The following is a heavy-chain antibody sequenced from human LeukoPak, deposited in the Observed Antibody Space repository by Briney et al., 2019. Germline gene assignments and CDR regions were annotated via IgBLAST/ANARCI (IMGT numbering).Heavy chain of an antibody. Sequence: GGSLRLSCAASGFTFSTYSMNWVRQAPGKGLEWVSSIISSSSYIYYANSVKGRFTISRDNAKNSLYLQMNSLRAEDTAVYYCARDPQYCSGGSCYSFDYWGQGTLVTVSS. CDR2: IISSSSYI. V-gene: IGHV3-21*01. CDR3: ARDPQYCSGGSCYSFDY. J-gene: IGHJ4*02. CDR1: GFTFSTYS. D-gene: IGHD2-15*01.